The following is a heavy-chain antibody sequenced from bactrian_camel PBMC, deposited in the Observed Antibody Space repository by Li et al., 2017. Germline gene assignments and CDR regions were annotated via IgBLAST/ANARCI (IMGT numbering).Heavy chain of an antibody. CDR2: LSTDGSKI. V-gene: IGHV3S1*01. D-gene: IGHD1*01. Sequence: HVQLVESGGGSVQAGGSLKLSCAASGYPYRRNSCVGWFRQAPGKEREGVAALSTDGSKILYADAVKGRFTISQDNAKNTVYLQMNNLQSEDTALYYCAKGLFSTADGLGHTVRGQGTQVTVS. CDR1: GYPYRRNSC. J-gene: IGHJ4*01.